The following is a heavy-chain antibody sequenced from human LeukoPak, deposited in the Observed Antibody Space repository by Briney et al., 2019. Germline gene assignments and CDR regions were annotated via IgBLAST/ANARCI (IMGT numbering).Heavy chain of an antibody. J-gene: IGHJ6*02. D-gene: IGHD4-17*01. Sequence: ASVKVSCKASGYTFTTYGISWVRQAPGHGLEWMGWINPNNGNTNYARKLQGRVTMTTDTSTSTASMELRSLRSDDTAVYYCARGSPTVTTTGMDVWGQGTTVTVSS. V-gene: IGHV1-18*01. CDR3: ARGSPTVTTTGMDV. CDR1: GYTFTTYG. CDR2: INPNNGNT.